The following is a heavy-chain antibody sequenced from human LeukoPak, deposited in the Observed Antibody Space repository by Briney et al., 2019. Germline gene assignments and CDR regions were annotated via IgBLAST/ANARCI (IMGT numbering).Heavy chain of an antibody. CDR1: GGSISSSSYY. V-gene: IGHV4-39*01. CDR3: ARQHSSSWSDWFDP. CDR2: IYYSGST. J-gene: IGHJ5*02. D-gene: IGHD6-13*01. Sequence: SETLSLTRTVSGGSISSSSYYWGWIRQPPGKGLEWIGGIYYSGSTYYNPSLKSRVTISVDTSKNQFSLKLSSVTAADTAVYYCARQHSSSWSDWFDPWGQGTLVTVSS.